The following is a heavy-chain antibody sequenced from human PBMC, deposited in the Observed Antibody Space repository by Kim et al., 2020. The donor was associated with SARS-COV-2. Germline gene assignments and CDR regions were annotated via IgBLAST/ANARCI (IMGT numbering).Heavy chain of an antibody. CDR1: GFTFSSYA. Sequence: GGSLRLSCAASGFTFSSYAMHWVRQAPGKGLEWVAVISYDGDNKYYADSVKGRFTISRDNSKNTLFLQMNSLRAEDTAVYYCARADSYYYGMDVWGQGTTVTVSS. V-gene: IGHV3-30-3*01. J-gene: IGHJ6*02. CDR2: ISYDGDNK. CDR3: ARADSYYYGMDV.